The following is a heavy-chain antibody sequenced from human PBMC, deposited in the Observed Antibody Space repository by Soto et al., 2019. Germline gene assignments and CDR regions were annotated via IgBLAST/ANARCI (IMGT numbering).Heavy chain of an antibody. D-gene: IGHD6-19*01. V-gene: IGHV3-53*01. CDR2: VDSAGNT. Sequence: EVQLVESGGGLIQPGGSLRLSCAASGFTVSSNYMGWVRQAPGKGLEYVSVVDSAGNTYYTDSVKGRFTISRDSSENMLFLQINSLRAEDTAVYYFARAVGSSGGWAEYFQHWGQGTLVTVSS. J-gene: IGHJ1*01. CDR3: ARAVGSSGGWAEYFQH. CDR1: GFTVSSNY.